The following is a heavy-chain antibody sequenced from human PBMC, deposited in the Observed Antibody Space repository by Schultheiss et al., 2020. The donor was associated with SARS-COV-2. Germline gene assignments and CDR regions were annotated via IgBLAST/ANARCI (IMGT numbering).Heavy chain of an antibody. Sequence: SETLSLTCTVSGGSLSRSSYYWGWVRQSPGKGLEWIGEINHSGSTNYNPSLKSRVTISLDTSKNQFSLKLSSVTAADTAVYYCARHVLTLAQLVFNWAVERHYYYIDVWGKGITVTVSS. J-gene: IGHJ6*03. D-gene: IGHD6-13*01. V-gene: IGHV4-39*01. CDR1: GGSLSRSSYY. CDR3: ARHVLTLAQLVFNWAVERHYYYIDV. CDR2: INHSGST.